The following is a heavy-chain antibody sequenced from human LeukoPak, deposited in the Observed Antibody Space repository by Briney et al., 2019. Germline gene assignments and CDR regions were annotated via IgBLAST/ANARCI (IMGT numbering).Heavy chain of an antibody. D-gene: IGHD5-12*01. CDR2: INNDGSTT. Sequence: GGSLRLSCAASGFTFRISWMHWVRQAPGKGLVWVSRINNDGSTTTYADSVKGRFTISRDNAKNTLFLQMNSLRAEDTAVYYCARDVGYSAYDWGQGTLVTVSS. CDR1: GFTFRISW. V-gene: IGHV3-74*01. J-gene: IGHJ4*02. CDR3: ARDVGYSAYD.